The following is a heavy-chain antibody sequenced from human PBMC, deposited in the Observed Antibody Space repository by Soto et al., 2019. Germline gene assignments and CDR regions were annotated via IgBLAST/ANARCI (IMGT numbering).Heavy chain of an antibody. J-gene: IGHJ3*01. V-gene: IGHV4-39*01. CDR1: GDSISASTYY. CDR3: SRHGVNSPFRF. Sequence: SKTLSLTRVVSGDSISASTYYWGWVRQPPGEGLERIGSIYFDATTFSNPSFKSRVTLSVDTSRNQFSLKLTSVTAADTAIYYCSRHGVNSPFRFWGQGTMVS. CDR2: IYFDATT. D-gene: IGHD3-3*01.